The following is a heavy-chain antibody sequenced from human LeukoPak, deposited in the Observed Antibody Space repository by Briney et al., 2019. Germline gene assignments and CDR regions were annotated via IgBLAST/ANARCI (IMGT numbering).Heavy chain of an antibody. V-gene: IGHV3-48*04. CDR3: ARDQVAVAGSGFDY. Sequence: PGGSLRLSCAASGFTFSSYSMNWVRQAPGKGLEWVSYISSSSTIYYADSVKGRFTISRDNAKNSLYLQMNSLRAEDTAVYYCARDQVAVAGSGFDYWGQGTLVTVSS. CDR2: ISSSSTI. J-gene: IGHJ4*02. D-gene: IGHD6-19*01. CDR1: GFTFSSYS.